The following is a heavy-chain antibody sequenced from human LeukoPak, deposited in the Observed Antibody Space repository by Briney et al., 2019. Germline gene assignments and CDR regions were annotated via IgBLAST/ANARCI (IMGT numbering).Heavy chain of an antibody. J-gene: IGHJ4*02. Sequence: SETLSLTCSASGGSISYYYWSWIRQPPGKGLEWIGYSHDSGESNYNPSLQSRVIISRDTSKSQFSLNLMSVTAADTAVYYCAASSHSGSYRAYWGQGTPVTVSS. V-gene: IGHV4-4*09. CDR1: GGSISYYY. CDR3: AASSHSGSYRAY. D-gene: IGHD3-10*01. CDR2: SHDSGES.